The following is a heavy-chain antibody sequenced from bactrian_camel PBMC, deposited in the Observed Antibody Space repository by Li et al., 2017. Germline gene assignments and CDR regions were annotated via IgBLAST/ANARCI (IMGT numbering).Heavy chain of an antibody. V-gene: IGHV3S6*01. J-gene: IGHJ6*01. CDR2: ITSLPSLFRAA. D-gene: IGHD6*01. CDR1: GITFSRHD. CDR3: AWSLAFPKVASREPFGH. Sequence: HVQLVESGGGLVQPGESLRLSCVASGITFSRHDMSWVRQAPGKEVEWVAGITSLPSLFRAASYADSVKGRFTISRDNTKNTLYLQLNSLKTEDTAMYFCAWSLAFPKVASREPFGHWGQGTQVTVS.